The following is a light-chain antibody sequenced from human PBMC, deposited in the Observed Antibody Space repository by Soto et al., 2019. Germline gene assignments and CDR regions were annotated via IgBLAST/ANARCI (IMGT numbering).Light chain of an antibody. CDR2: DAS. CDR1: QNIGTW. CDR3: QQYATYSPST. J-gene: IGKJ1*01. Sequence: DIQLTQSPSTLSASVGDRVTITCRASQNIGTWLAWYQHRPGEGPKLLIHDASTLESGVPSRFSGGGSATEFSPTLHSLEAGYSGTYHCQQYATYSPSTFGQGTTVEIK. V-gene: IGKV1-5*01.